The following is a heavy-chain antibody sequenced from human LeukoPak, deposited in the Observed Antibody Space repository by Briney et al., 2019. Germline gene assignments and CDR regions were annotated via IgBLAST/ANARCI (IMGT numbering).Heavy chain of an antibody. V-gene: IGHV3-23*01. CDR1: GFTFSSYA. J-gene: IGHJ4*02. CDR3: ARASSGWYAAHFDY. CDR2: ISGSGGST. D-gene: IGHD6-19*01. Sequence: AGGSLRLSCAASGFTFSSYAMSWVRQAPGKGLEWVSAISGSGGSTYYADSVKGRFTISRDNSKNTLYLQMNSLRAEDTAVYYCARASSGWYAAHFDYWGQGTLVTVSS.